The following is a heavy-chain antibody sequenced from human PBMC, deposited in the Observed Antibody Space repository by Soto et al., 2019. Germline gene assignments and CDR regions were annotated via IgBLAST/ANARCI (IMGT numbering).Heavy chain of an antibody. CDR3: SRDGYYYDSRPWYYGMDV. CDR1: GFTFSSYS. Sequence: GRSLRLSCAASGFTFSSYSMNWVRQAPGKGLEWVSSISSSSTYIYYADSVKGRFTISRDNAKNSLYLQMNSLRAEDTAVYYCSRDGYYYDSRPWYYGMDVWGQGTTVTASS. J-gene: IGHJ6*02. D-gene: IGHD3-22*01. CDR2: ISSSSTYI. V-gene: IGHV3-21*01.